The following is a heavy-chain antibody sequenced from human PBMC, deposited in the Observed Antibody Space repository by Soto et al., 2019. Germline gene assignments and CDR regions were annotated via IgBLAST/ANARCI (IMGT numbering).Heavy chain of an antibody. CDR2: MNPNSGNT. J-gene: IGHJ6*02. D-gene: IGHD2-15*01. V-gene: IGHV1-8*01. Sequence: ASVKVSCKASGYTFTSCDINWVRQATGQGLEWMGWMNPNSGNTGYAQKFQGRVTMTRNTSISTAYMELCSLRSEDTAVYYCARVGDCSGGSCYPIRYYYYGMDVWGQGTAVTVSS. CDR1: GYTFTSCD. CDR3: ARVGDCSGGSCYPIRYYYYGMDV.